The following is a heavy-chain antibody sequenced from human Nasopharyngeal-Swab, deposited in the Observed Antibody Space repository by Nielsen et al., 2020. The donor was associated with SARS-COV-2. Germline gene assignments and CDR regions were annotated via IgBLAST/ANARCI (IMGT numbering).Heavy chain of an antibody. V-gene: IGHV4-34*01. D-gene: IGHD2-2*01. CDR1: GGSFSGYY. Sequence: SETLSLTRAVYGGSFSGYYWSWIRQPPGKGLEWIGEINHSGSTNYNPSLKSRVTISVDTSKNQFSLKLSSVTAADTAVYYCARETYCSSTSCSPPDAFDIWGQGTMVTVSS. CDR2: INHSGST. CDR3: ARETYCSSTSCSPPDAFDI. J-gene: IGHJ3*02.